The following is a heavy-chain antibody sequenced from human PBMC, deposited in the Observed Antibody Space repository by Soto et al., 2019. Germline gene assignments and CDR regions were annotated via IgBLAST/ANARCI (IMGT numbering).Heavy chain of an antibody. V-gene: IGHV1-2*04. CDR3: ARGGSVYYDSSGYYPDY. CDR2: INPNSGGT. D-gene: IGHD3-22*01. CDR1: GYTFTGYY. J-gene: IGHJ4*02. Sequence: GASVKVSCKASGYTFTGYYMHWVRQAPGQGLEWMGWINPNSGGTNYAQKFQGWVTMTRDTSISTAYMELSRLRSDDTAVYYCARGGSVYYDSSGYYPDYWGQGTLVTVSS.